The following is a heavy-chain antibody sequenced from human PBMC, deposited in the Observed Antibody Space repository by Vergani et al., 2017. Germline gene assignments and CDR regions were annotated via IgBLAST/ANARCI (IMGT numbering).Heavy chain of an antibody. CDR1: GGSISSGDHC. V-gene: IGHV4-31*11. J-gene: IGHJ4*02. Sequence: QVQLQESGPGVVKPSQTLSLTCAVSGGSISSGDHCWTWIRQRPGKGLEWIGYIFYSGTTYDNPSLRRRLTISVDTSQNQFSLKLRSVTAADTAVYYCATIGYRRWGYYFDYWGQGILVTVSS. CDR2: IFYSGTT. D-gene: IGHD2-2*02. CDR3: ATIGYRRWGYYFDY.